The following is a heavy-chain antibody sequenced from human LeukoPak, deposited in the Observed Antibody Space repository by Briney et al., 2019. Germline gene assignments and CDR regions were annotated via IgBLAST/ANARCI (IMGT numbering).Heavy chain of an antibody. J-gene: IGHJ3*02. CDR3: ARERRPIAAAAPDDAFDI. V-gene: IGHV4-4*07. CDR1: GGSISSYY. D-gene: IGHD6-13*01. CDR2: IYTSGST. Sequence: PSETLSLTCTVSGGSISSYYWSWIRQPAGKGLEWIGRIYTSGSTNYNPSLKSRVTMSVDTSKNQFSLKLSSVTAADTAVYYCARERRPIAAAAPDDAFDIWGQGTMVTVYS.